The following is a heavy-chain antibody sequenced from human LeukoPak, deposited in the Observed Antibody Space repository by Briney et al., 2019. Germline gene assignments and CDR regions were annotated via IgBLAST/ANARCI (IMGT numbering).Heavy chain of an antibody. CDR3: ARAETSLLLNF. V-gene: IGHV1-18*01. J-gene: IGHJ4*02. CDR2: ISAHNGNT. D-gene: IGHD2-15*01. CDR1: GYSFTNYG. Sequence: GASVKVSCKASGYSFTNYGIIWVRQTPGQGLQWMGWISAHNGNTNYAQKLQGRVTLTTDTSTSTVYMELRSLTSDDTAVYYCARAETSLLLNFWGQGTLVPVPS.